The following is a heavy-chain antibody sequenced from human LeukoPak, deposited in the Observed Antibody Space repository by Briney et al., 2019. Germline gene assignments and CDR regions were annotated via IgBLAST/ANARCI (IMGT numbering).Heavy chain of an antibody. V-gene: IGHV3-21*04. D-gene: IGHD3-16*02. CDR1: GFTFSSYS. CDR3: ARDRYDYVWGSYRYEYYFDY. CDR2: ISSSSSYI. J-gene: IGHJ4*02. Sequence: GGSLRLSCAASGFTFSSYSMNWVRQAPGKGLEWVSSISSSSSYIYYADSVKGRFTISRDNAKNSLYLQMNSLRAEDTAVYYCARDRYDYVWGSYRYEYYFDYWGQGTLVTVSS.